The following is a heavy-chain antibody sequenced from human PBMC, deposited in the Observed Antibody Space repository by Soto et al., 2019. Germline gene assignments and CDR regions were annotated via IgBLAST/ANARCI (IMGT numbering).Heavy chain of an antibody. V-gene: IGHV1-69*13. CDR3: ARSITMVRGVIQYYYYGMDV. Sequence: SVKVSCKASGGTFSSYAISWVRQAPGQGLEWMGGIIPIFGTANYAQKFQGRVTITADESTSTAYMELSSLRSEDTAVYYCARSITMVRGVIQYYYYGMDVWGQGTTVTVSS. D-gene: IGHD3-10*01. CDR1: GGTFSSYA. CDR2: IIPIFGTA. J-gene: IGHJ6*02.